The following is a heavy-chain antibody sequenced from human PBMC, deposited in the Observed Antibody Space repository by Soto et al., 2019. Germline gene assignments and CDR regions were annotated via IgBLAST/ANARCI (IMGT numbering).Heavy chain of an antibody. CDR2: IYYTGSA. V-gene: IGHV4-39*01. D-gene: IGHD5-12*01. Sequence: SETLSLTCIVSGDSINSDTYCWAWIRQSPGEGLEWIGSIYYTGSAFYNPALKSRVTISVDTSKTQFSLKMDSVTAADPAVYFCASPLIGATILSGFDSWGPAILVTGSS. J-gene: IGHJ4*02. CDR3: ASPLIGATILSGFDS. CDR1: GDSINSDTYC.